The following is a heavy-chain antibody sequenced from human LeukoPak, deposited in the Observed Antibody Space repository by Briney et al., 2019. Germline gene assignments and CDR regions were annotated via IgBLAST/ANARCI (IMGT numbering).Heavy chain of an antibody. Sequence: PGGSLRLSCAASGFTFSSYAMSWVRQAPGKGLEWVSAINGSGGSTCYADSVKGRFTISGDNSKNTLYLQMNSLRAEDTAVYYCAKANVVAAMADWFDPWGQGTLVTVSS. V-gene: IGHV3-23*01. CDR1: GFTFSSYA. D-gene: IGHD2-15*01. J-gene: IGHJ5*02. CDR2: INGSGGST. CDR3: AKANVVAAMADWFDP.